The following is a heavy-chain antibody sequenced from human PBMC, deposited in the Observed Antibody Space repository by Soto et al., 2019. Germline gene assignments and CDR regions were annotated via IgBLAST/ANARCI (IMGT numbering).Heavy chain of an antibody. CDR2: IWYDGGTK. V-gene: IGHV3-33*01. CDR3: ARDYYYDSSGLTDY. J-gene: IGHJ4*02. Sequence: GGSLRLSCAASGFTFSSHGMHWVRRAPGKGLEWVAVIWYDGGTKYYADSVKGRFTVSRDNSRNTLYLQMNSLRAEDTALYYCARDYYYDSSGLTDYWGQGTLVTVSS. CDR1: GFTFSSHG. D-gene: IGHD3-22*01.